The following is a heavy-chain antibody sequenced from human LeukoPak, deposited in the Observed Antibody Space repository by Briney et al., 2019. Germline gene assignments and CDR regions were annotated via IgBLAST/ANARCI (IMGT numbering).Heavy chain of an antibody. Sequence: PGGSLRLSCAASGFTFSSYSMNWVRQAPGKGLEWVSSISSSSSYIYYADSVKGRFTISRDNAKNSLYLQMNSLRAEDAAVYYCARGAYDSSGYVEYFQHWGQGTLVTVSS. CDR2: ISSSSSYI. CDR1: GFTFSSYS. J-gene: IGHJ1*01. CDR3: ARGAYDSSGYVEYFQH. V-gene: IGHV3-21*01. D-gene: IGHD3-22*01.